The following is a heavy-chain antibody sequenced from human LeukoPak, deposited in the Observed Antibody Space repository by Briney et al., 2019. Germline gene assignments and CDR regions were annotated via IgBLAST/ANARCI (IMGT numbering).Heavy chain of an antibody. J-gene: IGHJ4*02. D-gene: IGHD6-6*01. CDR2: VFYNGAT. Sequence: SETLSLSCIVSGGSISSSIYYWAWVRQPPGKGLEWIGTVFYNGATQYSPSLRSRVTISVDTSKNQFSLKLSSVTAADTAVYYCARAGYSSSPHFDYWGQGTLVTVSS. V-gene: IGHV4-39*07. CDR1: GGSISSSIYY. CDR3: ARAGYSSSPHFDY.